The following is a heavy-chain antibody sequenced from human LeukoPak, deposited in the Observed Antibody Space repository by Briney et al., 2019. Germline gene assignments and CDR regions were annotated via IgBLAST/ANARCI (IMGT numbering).Heavy chain of an antibody. J-gene: IGHJ6*03. CDR2: ISSSSSTI. Sequence: GESLKISCKGSGYSFTSYWIGWVRQAPGKGLEWVSYISSSSSTIYYADSVKGRFTISRDNAKNSLYLQMNSLRAEDTAVYYCARDSQAAYYDYVWGSYRLYYYMDVWGKGTTVTVSS. CDR1: GYSFTSYW. V-gene: IGHV3-48*01. D-gene: IGHD3-16*02. CDR3: ARDSQAAYYDYVWGSYRLYYYMDV.